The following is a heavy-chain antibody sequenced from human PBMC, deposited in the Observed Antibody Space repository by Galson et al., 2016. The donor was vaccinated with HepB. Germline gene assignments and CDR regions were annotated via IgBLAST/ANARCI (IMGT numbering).Heavy chain of an antibody. CDR1: GFTFSSYA. CDR2: ITGGGFT. J-gene: IGHJ4*02. D-gene: IGHD1-7*01. CDR3: AKTETPGTPGRVGHFDY. Sequence: SLRLSCAASGFTFSSYAMSWVRQAPGKGLEWVSLITGGGFTYSAASVKGRFTISRDFSTDTQYLQLSSLRAGDAAVYYCAKTETPGTPGRVGHFDYWGQGTLVTVSS. V-gene: IGHV3-23*01.